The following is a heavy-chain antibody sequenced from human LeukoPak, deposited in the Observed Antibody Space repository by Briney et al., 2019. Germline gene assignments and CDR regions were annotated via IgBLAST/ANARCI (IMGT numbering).Heavy chain of an antibody. D-gene: IGHD4-23*01. Sequence: PGGSLRLSCAASGFTVSSYYMTWVRQAPGKGLEWVSAISGSGGSTYYADSVKGRFTISRDNSKNTLYLQMNSLRAQDTAVYYCATPSSTVVTLYYFDYWGQGTLVTVSS. V-gene: IGHV3-23*01. CDR1: GFTVSSYY. CDR3: ATPSSTVVTLYYFDY. CDR2: ISGSGGST. J-gene: IGHJ4*02.